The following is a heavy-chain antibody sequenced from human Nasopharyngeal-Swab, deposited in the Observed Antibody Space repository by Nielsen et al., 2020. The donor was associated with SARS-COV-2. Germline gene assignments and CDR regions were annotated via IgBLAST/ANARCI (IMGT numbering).Heavy chain of an antibody. Sequence: ASVQVSRQASGYTLTSYHLHWVRQAPAQGLAWMGIINPTDGSTSYAQKLEGRVTMTRVTSTSTVYMELNSLRSEDTAVYYCARVLPFRITGTSGMDVWGQGTTVTVSS. CDR1: GYTLTSYH. V-gene: IGHV1-46*01. CDR3: ARVLPFRITGTSGMDV. D-gene: IGHD1-7*01. J-gene: IGHJ6*02. CDR2: INPTDGST.